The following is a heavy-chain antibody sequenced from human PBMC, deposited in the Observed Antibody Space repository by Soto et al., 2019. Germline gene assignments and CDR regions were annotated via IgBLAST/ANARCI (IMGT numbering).Heavy chain of an antibody. CDR1: GDSVSSNSAA. CDR2: TYYRSKWYN. J-gene: IGHJ3*02. D-gene: IGHD3-3*01. V-gene: IGHV6-1*01. CDR3: ARDRAIFGVASDAFDI. Sequence: SQTLSLTCAISGDSVSSNSAAWNWIRQSPSRGLEWLGRTYYRSKWYNDYAVSVKSRITINPDTSKNQFSLQLNSVTPEDTAVYYCARDRAIFGVASDAFDIWGQGTMVTVSS.